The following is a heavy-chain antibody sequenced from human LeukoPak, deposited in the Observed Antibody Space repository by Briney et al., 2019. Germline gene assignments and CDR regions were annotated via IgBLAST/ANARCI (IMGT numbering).Heavy chain of an antibody. CDR2: ISWNSGSI. CDR1: GFTFDDYA. CDR3: ARAELRFLEWLFVPDAFDI. D-gene: IGHD3-3*01. V-gene: IGHV3-9*01. Sequence: GRSLRLSCAASGFTFDDYAMHWVRQAPGKGLEWVSGISWNSGSIGYADSVKGRFTISRDNAKNSLYLQMNSLRAEDTALYYCARAELRFLEWLFVPDAFDIWGQGTMVTVSS. J-gene: IGHJ3*02.